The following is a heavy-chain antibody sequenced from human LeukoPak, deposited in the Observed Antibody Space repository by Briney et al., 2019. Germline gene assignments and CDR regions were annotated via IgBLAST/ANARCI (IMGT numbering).Heavy chain of an antibody. CDR2: IKSDGITI. D-gene: IGHD3-22*01. V-gene: IGHV3-74*01. CDR1: GFTFSNYM. CDR3: ARGAYYYED. Sequence: PGGSLRLSCAASGFTFSNYMMHWVRHAPGKGLVWVSRIKSDGITITYADSVKGRFTISRDNAKNSLYLQMNSLRAEDTAVYYCARGAYYYEDWGQGTLVTVSS. J-gene: IGHJ4*02.